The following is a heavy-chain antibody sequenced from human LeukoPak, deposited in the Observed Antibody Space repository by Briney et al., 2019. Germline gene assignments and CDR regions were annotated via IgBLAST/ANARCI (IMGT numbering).Heavy chain of an antibody. CDR2: IYSGGST. Sequence: GGSLRLSCAASGFTVSSNYMSWVRQAPGKGLEWVSVIYSGGSTNYADSVKGRFIISRDNSKNTLYLQMNSLRVEDTAVYYCARARYYSRGSCYPDWFDPWGQGTLVTVSS. V-gene: IGHV3-66*01. CDR3: ARARYYSRGSCYPDWFDP. CDR1: GFTVSSNY. D-gene: IGHD2-15*01. J-gene: IGHJ5*02.